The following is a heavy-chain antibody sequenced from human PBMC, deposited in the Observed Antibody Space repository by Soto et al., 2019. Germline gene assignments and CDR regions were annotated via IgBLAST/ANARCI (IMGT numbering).Heavy chain of an antibody. CDR3: AREQCSPLDRYCADGGVDWVDP. J-gene: IGHJ5*02. Sequence: EVQLLQSGGGLVQPGGSLRFSCEASGFSFTFYAMSWVRQAPGKGLEWVSAISGNGATTFYADSMKGRFTISRDNSRDTLYLQMNRLRAEDTAVYFCAREQCSPLDRYCADGGVDWVDPWGRGTLVTVSS. V-gene: IGHV3-23*01. D-gene: IGHD2-8*01. CDR1: GFSFTFYA. CDR2: ISGNGATT.